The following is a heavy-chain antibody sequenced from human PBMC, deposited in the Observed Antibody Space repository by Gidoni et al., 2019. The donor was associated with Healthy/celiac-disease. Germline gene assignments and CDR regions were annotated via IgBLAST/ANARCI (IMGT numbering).Heavy chain of an antibody. CDR1: CSTFTSYG. J-gene: IGHJ4*02. V-gene: IGHV1-18*01. CDR3: ARDEDYYDSSGYYSRL. D-gene: IGHD3-22*01. Sequence: QVQLVQSGAEVTQPRASVQVPCTASCSTFTSYGISWVRQDPGQGLEWMGWISAYNGNTNYAQKLQGRVTMTTDTVTSTAYMELRSLRSDDTAVYYWARDEDYYDSSGYYSRLWGQGTLVTVSS. CDR2: ISAYNGNT.